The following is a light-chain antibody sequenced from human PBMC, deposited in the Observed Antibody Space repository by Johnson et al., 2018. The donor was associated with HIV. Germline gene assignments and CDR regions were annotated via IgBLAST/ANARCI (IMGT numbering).Light chain of an antibody. V-gene: IGLV1-51*02. Sequence: QSALTQPPSVSAAPGQRVNISCSGHSSNIENYFVSWYQQLPGAAPRLLIYEDYKRPPGIPDRFSGSKSGASATLGITGLQTGDEADYYCGVWDASLSPHYVFGTGTTITVL. CDR3: GVWDASLSPHYV. CDR1: SSNIENYF. CDR2: EDY. J-gene: IGLJ1*01.